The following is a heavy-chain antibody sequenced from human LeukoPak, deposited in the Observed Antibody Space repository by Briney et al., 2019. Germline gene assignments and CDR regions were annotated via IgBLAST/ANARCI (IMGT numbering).Heavy chain of an antibody. V-gene: IGHV3-33*01. CDR3: AREKSSGWSGFDY. CDR1: GFTFNTYA. J-gene: IGHJ4*02. D-gene: IGHD6-19*01. CDR2: IWYDGSNK. Sequence: PGKSLRLSCAASGFTFNTYAIHWVRQAPGKGLEWVAVIWYDGSNKYYADSVRGRFIISRDNSKNTLYVQMNSLRAEDTTVYYCAREKSSGWSGFDYWGQGTLVTVSS.